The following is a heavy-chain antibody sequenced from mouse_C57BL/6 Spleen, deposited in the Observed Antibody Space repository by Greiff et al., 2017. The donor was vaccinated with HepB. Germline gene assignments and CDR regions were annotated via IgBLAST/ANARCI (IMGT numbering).Heavy chain of an antibody. CDR1: GFTFSDYY. CDR3: AREGYGSSFAY. CDR2: INYDGSST. D-gene: IGHD1-1*01. J-gene: IGHJ3*01. Sequence: EVQRVESEGGLVQPGRSMKLSCTASGFTFSDYYMAWVRQVPEKGLEWVANINYDGSSTYYLDSLKSRFIISRDNAKNILYLQMSSLKSEDTATYYCAREGYGSSFAYWGQGTLVTVSA. V-gene: IGHV5-16*01.